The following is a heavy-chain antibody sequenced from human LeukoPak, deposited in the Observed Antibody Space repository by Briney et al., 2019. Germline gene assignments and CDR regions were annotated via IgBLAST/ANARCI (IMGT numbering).Heavy chain of an antibody. CDR3: AKGNDIGGYYYPHFDY. Sequence: GESLRLSCAASGFTFSSYGMHWVRQAPGKGLEWVAVISSDGNNKNYVDSVEGRFTFSRDNSKNTLYLQMNSLRAEDTAVYYCAKGNDIGGYYYPHFDYWGQGTLVTVSS. CDR2: ISSDGNNK. V-gene: IGHV3-30*18. J-gene: IGHJ4*02. D-gene: IGHD3-22*01. CDR1: GFTFSSYG.